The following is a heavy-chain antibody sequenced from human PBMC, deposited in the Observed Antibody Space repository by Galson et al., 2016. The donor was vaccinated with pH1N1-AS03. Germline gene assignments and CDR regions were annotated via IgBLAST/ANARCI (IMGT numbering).Heavy chain of an antibody. Sequence: SLRLSCAASGFTFSGYAMHWVRQAPGKGLEWVSGVSTNGGSIFYADSVKGRFSISRDNAKESLYLQMNSLRDEDTGVYYCARMMTMSDFDYWGQGTLVTVSS. V-gene: IGHV3-48*02. CDR2: VSTNGGSI. J-gene: IGHJ4*02. CDR1: GFTFSGYA. D-gene: IGHD3-16*01. CDR3: ARMMTMSDFDY.